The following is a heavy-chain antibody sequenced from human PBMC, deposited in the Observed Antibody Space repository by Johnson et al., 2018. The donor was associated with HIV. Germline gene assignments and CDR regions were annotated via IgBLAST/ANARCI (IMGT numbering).Heavy chain of an antibody. D-gene: IGHD6-13*01. CDR3: ARDQAAAGGEAFDI. CDR1: GFTFSSYA. V-gene: IGHV3-30*04. CDR2: ISYDGTSK. Sequence: QVQLVESGGGVVQPGRSLSLSCVASGFTFSSYAMHWVRQAPGKGLEWVAGISYDGTSKYYADSVKGRFTISRDNSKNTLYLQMNSLRAEDTAVYYCARDQAAAGGEAFDIWGQGTMVTVSS. J-gene: IGHJ3*02.